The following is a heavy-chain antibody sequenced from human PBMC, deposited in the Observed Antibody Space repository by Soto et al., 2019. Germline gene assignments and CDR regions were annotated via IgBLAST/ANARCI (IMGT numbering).Heavy chain of an antibody. J-gene: IGHJ4*02. V-gene: IGHV3-7*03. CDR2: IKPDGSVT. Sequence: GSLRLSCETSDFTFRTSWMNWVRQAPGKGLEWVANIKPDGSVTNYEDSVKGRFTISRDNVRNSVSLQMNSLRVEDTAVYFCFGGNGGPQWGQGTLVTVSS. D-gene: IGHD3-16*01. CDR1: DFTFRTSW. CDR3: FGGNGGPQ.